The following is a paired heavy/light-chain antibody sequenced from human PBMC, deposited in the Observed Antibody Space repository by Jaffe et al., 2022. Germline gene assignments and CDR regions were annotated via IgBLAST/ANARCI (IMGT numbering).Heavy chain of an antibody. J-gene: IGHJ4*02. CDR2: ISGSGGST. D-gene: IGHD6-19*01. CDR1: GFTFSSYA. Sequence: EVQLLESGGGLVQPGGSLRLSCAASGFTFSSYAMSWVRQAPGKGLEWVSAISGSGGSTYYADSVKGRFTISRDNSKNTLYLQMNSLRAEDTAVYYCAKHSTTKRNPGIAVAGTGDYWGQGTLVTVSS. V-gene: IGHV3-23*01. CDR3: AKHSTTKRNPGIAVAGTGDY.
Light chain of an antibody. Sequence: DIQMTQSPSSLSASVGDRVTITCRASQGISNYLAWFQQKPGKAPKSLIYAASSLQSGVPSKFSGSGSGTDFTLTISSLQPEDFATYYCQQYNSYPFTFGGGTKVEIK. CDR3: QQYNSYPFT. V-gene: IGKV1-16*02. J-gene: IGKJ4*01. CDR2: AAS. CDR1: QGISNY.